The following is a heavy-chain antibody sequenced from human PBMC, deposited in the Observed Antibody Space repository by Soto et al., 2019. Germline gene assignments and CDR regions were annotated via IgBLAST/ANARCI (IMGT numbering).Heavy chain of an antibody. Sequence: EVQLVESGGGLVKPGGSLRLSCAASRFTFSNAWMSWVRQAPGKGLEWVGRIKSKTDGGTTDYAAPVKGRFSISRDDSKTTLFLKMDSRKTEHTAVYYCTTDNCSGGRCTGWDVWGKGTTVTVSS. J-gene: IGHJ6*04. D-gene: IGHD2-15*01. CDR1: RFTFSNAW. V-gene: IGHV3-15*01. CDR3: TTDNCSGGRCTGWDV. CDR2: IKSKTDGGTT.